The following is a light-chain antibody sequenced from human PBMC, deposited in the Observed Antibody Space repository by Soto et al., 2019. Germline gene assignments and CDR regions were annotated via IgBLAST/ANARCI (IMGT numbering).Light chain of an antibody. Sequence: DIQMTQSPSSLSASVGDRVTITCQASHYITTYLNWYQQTPGKAPKLLISAASNLETGVPSRFSGSGSGTDFTFTISSLQPEDIATYYCQQYYDFPLTFGGGTKVEIK. J-gene: IGKJ4*01. CDR3: QQYYDFPLT. CDR2: AAS. CDR1: HYITTY. V-gene: IGKV1-33*01.